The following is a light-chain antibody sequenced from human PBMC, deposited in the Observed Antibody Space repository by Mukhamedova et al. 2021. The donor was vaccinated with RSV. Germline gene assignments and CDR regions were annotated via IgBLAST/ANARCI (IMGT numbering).Light chain of an antibody. V-gene: IGKV3-15*01. CDR3: QQYDSWPLT. J-gene: IGKJ4*01. CDR2: GSS. Sequence: MGSQSVSNNLAWYRQKPGQDPRLLIYGSSTRAIGIPARFSGSGSGTESTLTISSVQSEDFALYYCQQYDSWPLTFGGGTKGEI. CDR1: QSVSNN.